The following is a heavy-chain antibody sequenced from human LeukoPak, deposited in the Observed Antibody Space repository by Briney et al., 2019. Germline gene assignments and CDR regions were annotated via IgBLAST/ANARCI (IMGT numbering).Heavy chain of an antibody. V-gene: IGHV4-59*01. J-gene: IGHJ6*02. CDR3: ARDHGSSWYYYGMDV. Sequence: SETLSLTCSVSGGSISSYYWSWIRQPPGKGLEWIGYIYYSGSTNYNPSLKSRVTISVDTSKNQFSLKLSSVTAADTAVYYCARDHGSSWYYYGMDVWGQGTTVTVSS. CDR1: GGSISSYY. D-gene: IGHD6-13*01. CDR2: IYYSGST.